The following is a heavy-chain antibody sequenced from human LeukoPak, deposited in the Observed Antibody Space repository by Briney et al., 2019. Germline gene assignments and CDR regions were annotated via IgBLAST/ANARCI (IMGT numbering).Heavy chain of an antibody. D-gene: IGHD2/OR15-2a*01. CDR2: IYSGGST. J-gene: IGHJ6*02. V-gene: IGHV3-66*01. CDR1: GFTVSSNY. CDR3: ARDNVIQGYYFAMDV. Sequence: VGSLRLSCAASGFTVSSNYMSWVRQAPGKGLEWVSLIYSGGSTYYADSVKGRFAISRDNSKNTLYLQMNSLRAEDTAVYYCARDNVIQGYYFAMDVWGQGTTVTVSS.